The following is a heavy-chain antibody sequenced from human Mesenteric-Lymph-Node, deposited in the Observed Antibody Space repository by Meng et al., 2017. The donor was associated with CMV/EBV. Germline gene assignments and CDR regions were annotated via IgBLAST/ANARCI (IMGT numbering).Heavy chain of an antibody. CDR2: VGLVGDT. CDR3: ARHSTGYSSGWYGDWFDP. J-gene: IGHJ5*02. V-gene: IGHV3-13*01. D-gene: IGHD6-19*01. Sequence: GGSLRLSCAVSGFTFSSYDMHWVRQPTGKGLEWVSGVGLVGDTYYAASVKGRFTISRDNAKNSLYLQMNSLRAEDTAVYYCARHSTGYSSGWYGDWFDPWGQGTLVTVSS. CDR1: GFTFSSYD.